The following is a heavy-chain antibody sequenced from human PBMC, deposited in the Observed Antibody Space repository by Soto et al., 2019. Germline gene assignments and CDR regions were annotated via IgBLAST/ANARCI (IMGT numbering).Heavy chain of an antibody. CDR2: IKQDGSEI. CDR3: ARGWAELDY. Sequence: EVQLVESGGGLVQPGGSLRLSCAASGFTCSTSWMSWVRQAPGKGLEWVANIKQDGSEIYYVDSVKGRFSISRDNAKNSLYLQMNSLRAEDTAVYYCARGWAELDYWGQGTLVIVSS. J-gene: IGHJ4*02. D-gene: IGHD1-26*01. V-gene: IGHV3-7*03. CDR1: GFTCSTSW.